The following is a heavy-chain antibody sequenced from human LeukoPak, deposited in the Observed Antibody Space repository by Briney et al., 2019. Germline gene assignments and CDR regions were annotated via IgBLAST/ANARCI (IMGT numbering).Heavy chain of an antibody. D-gene: IGHD2-2*01. V-gene: IGHV4-31*03. CDR1: GGSISSGGYY. CDR3: AGSPVSSPTGHYFDY. Sequence: PSQTLSLTCTVSGGSISSGGYYWSWIRQYPGKGLEWIGYIYYSGSTYYNPSLKSRVTISVDTSKNQFSLKLSSVTAADTAVYYCAGSPVSSPTGHYFDYWGQGTLVTVSS. J-gene: IGHJ4*02. CDR2: IYYSGST.